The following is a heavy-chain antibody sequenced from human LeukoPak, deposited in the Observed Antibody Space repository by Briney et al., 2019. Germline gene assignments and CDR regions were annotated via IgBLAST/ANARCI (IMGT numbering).Heavy chain of an antibody. J-gene: IGHJ4*02. CDR2: INPSGGST. CDR1: GYTFASYY. V-gene: IGHV1-46*01. CDR3: ARDLSGNKYGYFVY. D-gene: IGHD2-8*01. Sequence: ASVEVSCKASGYTFASYYMHWVRQAPGRGLEWMGIINPSGGSTTYAQKLQGRVTMTRDTSTSTVYMELSSLRSEDTAVYYCARDLSGNKYGYFVYWGQGTLVTVSS.